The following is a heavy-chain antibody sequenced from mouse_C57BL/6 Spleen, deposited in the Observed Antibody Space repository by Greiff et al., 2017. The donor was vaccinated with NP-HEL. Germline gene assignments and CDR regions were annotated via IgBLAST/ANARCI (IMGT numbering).Heavy chain of an antibody. CDR1: GFNIKDYY. Sequence: VQLKESGAELVRPGASVKLSCTASGFNIKDYYMHWVKQRPEQGLEWIGRIDPEDGDTEYAPKFQGKATMTADTSSNTAYLQLSSLTSEDTAVYYCTKITTGVARPYWGQGTLVTVSA. D-gene: IGHD1-1*01. V-gene: IGHV14-1*01. CDR3: TKITTGVARPY. CDR2: IDPEDGDT. J-gene: IGHJ3*01.